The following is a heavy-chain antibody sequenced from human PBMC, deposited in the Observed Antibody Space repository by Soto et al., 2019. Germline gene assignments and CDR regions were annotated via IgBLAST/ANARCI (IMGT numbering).Heavy chain of an antibody. V-gene: IGHV4-31*03. CDR2: IYYSGST. D-gene: IGHD5-18*01. CDR1: GGSISSGGYY. CDR3: ERDRVLIYYGSVKAERATPGYSYGSLYYGMDV. J-gene: IGHJ6*04. Sequence: PSETLSLTCTVSGGSISSGGYYWSWIRQHPGKGLEWIGYIYYSGSTYYNPSLKSRVTISVDTSKNQFSLKLSSVTAADTAVYYCERDRVLIYYGSVKAERATPGYSYGSLYYGMDVWGKGTTVTVSS.